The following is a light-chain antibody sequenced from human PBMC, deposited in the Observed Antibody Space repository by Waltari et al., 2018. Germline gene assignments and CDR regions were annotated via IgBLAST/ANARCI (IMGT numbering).Light chain of an antibody. V-gene: IGLV2-14*01. J-gene: IGLJ3*02. Sequence: QSALTQPASVSGSPGQSITISCTGTSSDVGAYEFVAWYQQHPGKAPKLMMYDVSNRPSGVSNRFSGSKSGNTASLTISGLQAEDEADYYCSSYTSSITVMFGGGTKVTVL. CDR1: SSDVGAYEF. CDR3: SSYTSSITVM. CDR2: DVS.